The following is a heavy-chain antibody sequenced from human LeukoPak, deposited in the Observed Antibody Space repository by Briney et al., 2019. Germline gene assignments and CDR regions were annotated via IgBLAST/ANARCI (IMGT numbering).Heavy chain of an antibody. Sequence: PSETLSLTCTVSGGSISSSSYYWGWIRQPPGKGLEWIGSIYYSGSTYYNPSLKSRVTISVDTSKNQFSLKLSSVTAADTAVYYCARKSGVGATPKAFDIWGQGTMVTVSS. CDR3: ARKSGVGATPKAFDI. CDR1: GGSISSSSYY. J-gene: IGHJ3*02. V-gene: IGHV4-39*07. CDR2: IYYSGST. D-gene: IGHD1-26*01.